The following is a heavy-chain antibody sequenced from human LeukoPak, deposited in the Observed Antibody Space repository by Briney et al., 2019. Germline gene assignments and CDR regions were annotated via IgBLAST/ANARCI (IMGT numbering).Heavy chain of an antibody. CDR3: ARAYSSWGYYYMDV. CDR2: IYYSGST. J-gene: IGHJ6*03. D-gene: IGHD6-13*01. V-gene: IGHV4-59*01. CDR1: GGSISSYY. Sequence: SETLSLTCTVSGGSISSYYWSWIRQPPGKGLEWIGYIYYSGSTNYNPSLKSRVTISVDTSKNQFSLKLSSVTAADTAVYYCARAYSSWGYYYMDVWGTGTTVTISS.